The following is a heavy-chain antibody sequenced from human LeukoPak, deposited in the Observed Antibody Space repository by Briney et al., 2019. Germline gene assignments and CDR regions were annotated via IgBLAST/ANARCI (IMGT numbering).Heavy chain of an antibody. Sequence: GGSLRLSCAGSGFTFSPYWMTWVRQAPGKGLEWVANIKHDGTEQYYVDSVKGRFTISRDNAKNSLYLQMNSLRVDDTAVYYCARCRWLLLPIYYFDYWGQGTLVTVSS. D-gene: IGHD2-15*01. CDR3: ARCRWLLLPIYYFDY. J-gene: IGHJ4*02. CDR1: GFTFSPYW. CDR2: IKHDGTEQ. V-gene: IGHV3-7*01.